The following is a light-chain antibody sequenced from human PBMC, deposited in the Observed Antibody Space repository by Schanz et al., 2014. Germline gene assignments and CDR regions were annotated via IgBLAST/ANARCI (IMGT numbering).Light chain of an antibody. CDR3: SSYGGSHNYV. CDR2: DVS. J-gene: IGLJ1*01. V-gene: IGLV2-11*01. Sequence: QSALTQPRSVSGSPGQSVTISCTGTSSDVGGYNYVSWYQLHPGKAPKLMIYDVSKRPSGVPDRFSGSKSGNTASLTISGLQAEDEADYYCSSYGGSHNYVFGTGTKVTVL. CDR1: SSDVGGYNY.